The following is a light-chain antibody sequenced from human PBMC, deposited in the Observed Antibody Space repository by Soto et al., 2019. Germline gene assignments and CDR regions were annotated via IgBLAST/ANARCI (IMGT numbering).Light chain of an antibody. CDR3: SSYTSSSTLLYV. Sequence: QSVLTQPASVSGSPGQSITISFTGTSSDVGGYNYVSWYQQHPGKAPKLMIYDVSNRPSGVSNRFSGSQSGNTASLTISGLQAEDEADYYCSSYTSSSTLLYVFGTGTKLTVL. V-gene: IGLV2-14*01. J-gene: IGLJ1*01. CDR2: DVS. CDR1: SSDVGGYNY.